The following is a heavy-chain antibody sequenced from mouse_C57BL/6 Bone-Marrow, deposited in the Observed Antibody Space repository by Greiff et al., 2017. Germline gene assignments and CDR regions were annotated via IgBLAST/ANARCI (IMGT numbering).Heavy chain of an antibody. V-gene: IGHV5-17*01. J-gene: IGHJ4*01. CDR3: ARIYYGNYSQVYYAMDY. CDR1: GFTFSDYG. CDR2: ISSGSSTI. D-gene: IGHD2-1*01. Sequence: EVKLVESGGGLVKPGGSLKLSCAASGFTFSDYGMHWVRQAPEKGLEWVAYISSGSSTIYYADTVKVRFTISRDNAKNTLFLQMTSLRSEDTAMYYCARIYYGNYSQVYYAMDYWGQGTSVTVSS.